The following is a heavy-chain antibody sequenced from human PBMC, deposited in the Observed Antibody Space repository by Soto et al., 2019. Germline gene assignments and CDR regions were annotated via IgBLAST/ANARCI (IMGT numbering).Heavy chain of an antibody. Sequence: SETLSLTCTVSGGSFKSGSYSWSWIRQPPGKGLEWIGYVYHAGRTSYNPSLKSRVSISMDTSKNQFSLNLDSVTAADTAVYFCARDFAYFDSWGQGILVTVSS. CDR3: ARDFAYFDS. J-gene: IGHJ4*02. CDR1: GGSFKSGSYS. V-gene: IGHV4-61*01. D-gene: IGHD3-3*01. CDR2: VYHAGRT.